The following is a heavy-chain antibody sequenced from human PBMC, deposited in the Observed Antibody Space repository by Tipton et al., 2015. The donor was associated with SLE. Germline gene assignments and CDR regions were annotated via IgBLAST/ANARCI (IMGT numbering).Heavy chain of an antibody. V-gene: IGHV4-39*07. J-gene: IGHJ1*01. CDR1: GFTFSSYS. CDR3: ARNPRGSGWSRGYFKY. CDR2: IYYSGST. D-gene: IGHD6-19*01. Sequence: QLVQSGGGLVKPGGSLRLSCAASGFTFSSYSMNWVRLAPGKGLEWIGSIYYSGSTYYNPSLKSRVTISVDTSKNQFSLRLSSVTAADTAMYYCARNPRGSGWSRGYFKYWGQGTLVTVSS.